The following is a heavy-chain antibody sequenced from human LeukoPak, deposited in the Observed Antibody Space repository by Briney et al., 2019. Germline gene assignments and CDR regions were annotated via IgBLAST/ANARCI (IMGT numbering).Heavy chain of an antibody. D-gene: IGHD5-18*01. J-gene: IGHJ4*02. V-gene: IGHV1-18*01. CDR3: ARDRTIYGYDY. Sequence: GASVKVSCKASGYTXTSYGISGVRQAPGQGLEWMGWISAYNGNTNYAQKLQGRVTMTTDTSTSTAYMELRSLRSDDTAVYYCARDRTIYGYDYWGQGTLVTVSS. CDR2: ISAYNGNT. CDR1: GYTXTSYG.